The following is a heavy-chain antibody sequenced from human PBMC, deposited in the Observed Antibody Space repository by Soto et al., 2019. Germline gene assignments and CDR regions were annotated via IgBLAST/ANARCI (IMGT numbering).Heavy chain of an antibody. CDR3: ARGSKQLSSRIGYGMDV. J-gene: IGHJ6*02. CDR1: GGFFSGYY. V-gene: IGHV4-34*01. Sequence: SETLSLTCAVYGGFFSGYYWSWIRQPPGKGLEWIGEINHSGSTNYNPSLKSRVTISVDTSKNQFSLKLSSVTAADTAVYYCARGSKQLSSRIGYGMDVWGQGTTVTVSS. CDR2: INHSGST. D-gene: IGHD6-13*01.